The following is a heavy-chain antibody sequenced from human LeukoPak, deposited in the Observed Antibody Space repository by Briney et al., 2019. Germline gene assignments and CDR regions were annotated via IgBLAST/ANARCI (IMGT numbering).Heavy chain of an antibody. CDR3: ARGNVLERGTYASLDY. D-gene: IGHD3-3*02. CDR2: INPNSAAT. V-gene: IGHV1-2*02. Sequence: ASVKVSCKTSGYTFTGYYIYWLRQAPGLGLEWMGRINPNSAATSHAQRFQGRVTMSRDTSISTVYMELSSLKTDDAAVYYCARGNVLERGTYASLDYWGQGTLVTVSS. J-gene: IGHJ4*02. CDR1: GYTFTGYY.